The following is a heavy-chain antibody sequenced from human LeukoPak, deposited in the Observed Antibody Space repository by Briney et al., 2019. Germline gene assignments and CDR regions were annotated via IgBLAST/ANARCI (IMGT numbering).Heavy chain of an antibody. Sequence: SETLSLTCTVSGGSISSYYWSWIRQPPGKGLEWIGYIYYSGSTNYNPSLKSRVTISVDTSKNQFSLKLSFVTAADTAVYYCARHSRAAGTLFDYWGQGTLVTVSS. V-gene: IGHV4-59*08. J-gene: IGHJ4*02. CDR3: ARHSRAAGTLFDY. CDR2: IYYSGST. CDR1: GGSISSYY. D-gene: IGHD6-13*01.